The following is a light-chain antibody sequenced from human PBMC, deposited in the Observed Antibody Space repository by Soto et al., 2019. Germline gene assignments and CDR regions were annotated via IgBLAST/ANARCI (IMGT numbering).Light chain of an antibody. CDR2: EVN. J-gene: IGLJ1*01. CDR1: SSDVGGYNY. CDR3: SSYATTSVV. Sequence: QSVLTQPPSASGSPGQSVAISCTGTSSDVGGYNYVSWYQQHPGKAPKLMIYEVNKRPSGVPDRFSGSKSGNTASLTVSGLQAEDEADYYCSSYATTSVVFGTGTKVTVL. V-gene: IGLV2-8*01.